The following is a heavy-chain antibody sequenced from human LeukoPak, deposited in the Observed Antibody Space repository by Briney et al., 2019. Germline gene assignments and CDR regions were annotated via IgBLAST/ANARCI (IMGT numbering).Heavy chain of an antibody. CDR1: GYTFTGYY. CDR3: ARAAPMVRGVIVYYYYGMDV. Sequence: ASVKVSCKASGYTFTGYYMHWVRQAPGQGLEWMGWINPNSGGTNYAQKFQGWVTMTRDTSISTAYMELSRLRSDDPAVYYCARAAPMVRGVIVYYYYGMDVWGQGTTVAVSS. V-gene: IGHV1-2*04. CDR2: INPNSGGT. D-gene: IGHD3-10*01. J-gene: IGHJ6*02.